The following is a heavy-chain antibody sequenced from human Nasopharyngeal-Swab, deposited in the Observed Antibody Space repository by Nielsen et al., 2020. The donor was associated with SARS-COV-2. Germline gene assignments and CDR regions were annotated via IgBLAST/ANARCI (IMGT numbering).Heavy chain of an antibody. J-gene: IGHJ6*03. CDR3: ATSGSSVIAGVNMDV. D-gene: IGHD2/OR15-2a*01. V-gene: IGHV4-4*02. Sequence: DRQAPGKGLEWIGEIYQSGNTNYNPSLKSRVSISLDKSKNQFSLNLTSVTAADTAVYYCATSGSSVIAGVNMDVWGKGTTVTVSS. CDR2: IYQSGNT.